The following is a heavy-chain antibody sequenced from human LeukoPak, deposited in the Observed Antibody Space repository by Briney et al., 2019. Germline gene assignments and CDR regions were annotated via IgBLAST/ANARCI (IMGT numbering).Heavy chain of an antibody. J-gene: IGHJ4*02. V-gene: IGHV4-59*11. Sequence: SETLSLTCTVSGGPISVHFWIWIRQPRGRGLEGIGYIFYSGTTKYNPSLRRRVTISADTSKNQFSLKLSSVTDADTAVYYCARDYYDSSGYYPYFDYWGQGTLVTVSS. CDR2: IFYSGTT. CDR1: GGPISVHF. D-gene: IGHD3-22*01. CDR3: ARDYYDSSGYYPYFDY.